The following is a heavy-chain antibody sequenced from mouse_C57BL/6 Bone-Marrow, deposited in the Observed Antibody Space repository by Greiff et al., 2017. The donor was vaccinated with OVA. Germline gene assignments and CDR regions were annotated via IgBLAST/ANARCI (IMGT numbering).Heavy chain of an antibody. CDR2: IDPETGGT. D-gene: IGHD2-4*01. CDR1: GYTFTDYE. CDR3: TRSPYDYDEGDFDY. V-gene: IGHV1-15*01. Sequence: VKLQESGAELVRPGASVTLSCKASGYTFTDYEMHWVKQTPVHGLEWIGAIDPETGGTAYNQKFKGKAILTADKSSSTAYMELRSLTSEDSAVYYCTRSPYDYDEGDFDYWGQGTTLTVSS. J-gene: IGHJ2*01.